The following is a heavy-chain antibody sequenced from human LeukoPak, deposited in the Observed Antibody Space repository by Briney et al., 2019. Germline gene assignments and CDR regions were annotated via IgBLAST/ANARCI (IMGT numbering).Heavy chain of an antibody. V-gene: IGHV1-2*02. J-gene: IGHJ4*02. CDR2: INPNSGGT. D-gene: IGHD3-22*01. CDR1: GYTFTGYY. CDR3: ARGAHYHDSSQGYDY. Sequence: VASVKVSCKASGYTFTGYYMHWVRQPPGQGLEWMGSINPNSGGTNYAQKFHGRVTMTRDTSISTAYMELRRLRSDDTAVYYCARGAHYHDSSQGYDYWGQGTLVTVSS.